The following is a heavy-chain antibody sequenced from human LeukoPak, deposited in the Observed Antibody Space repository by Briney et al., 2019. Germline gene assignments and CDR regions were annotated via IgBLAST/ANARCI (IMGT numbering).Heavy chain of an antibody. D-gene: IGHD3-22*01. CDR2: LNPEDGKT. Sequence: ASVKVSCKVCGYTLTELSMHWVRQAPGQGLEWMGGLNPEDGKTICAAKIQGRVTMTEDTYTDTAYMELSSLISEDTAVYYCATDISLSSGYVYWGQGTLVTVSS. CDR1: GYTLTELS. CDR3: ATDISLSSGYVY. J-gene: IGHJ4*02. V-gene: IGHV1-24*01.